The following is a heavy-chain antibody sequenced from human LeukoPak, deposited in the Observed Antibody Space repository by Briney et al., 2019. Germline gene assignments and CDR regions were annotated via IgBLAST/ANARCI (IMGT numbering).Heavy chain of an antibody. CDR2: ISGSGGSGGST. D-gene: IGHD6-13*01. V-gene: IGHV3-23*01. CDR3: VTRAAAVRSFDY. Sequence: GGSVTLSCAASGFTFSSYAMSWVRQAPGKGLEWVSNISGSGGSGGSTSYADSVTVPFTISRDNSKNTLSLQMSSLRVEDTAVYYCVTRAAAVRSFDYWGQGTLVTVYS. CDR1: GFTFSSYA. J-gene: IGHJ4*02.